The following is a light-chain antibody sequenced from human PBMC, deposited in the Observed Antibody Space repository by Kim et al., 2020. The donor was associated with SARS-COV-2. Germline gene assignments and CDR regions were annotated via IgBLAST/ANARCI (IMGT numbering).Light chain of an antibody. CDR3: LLSYSGAREGV. Sequence: QAVVTQEPSLTVSPGGTVTLTCGSSTGTVTNGHYPSWFQQKPGQAPRTLIYDASNKHSWTPARFSGSLLGGKAALTLSGAQFEDEAEYYCLLSYSGAREGVFGGGTKLTVL. J-gene: IGLJ2*01. CDR1: TGTVTNGHY. CDR2: DAS. V-gene: IGLV7-46*01.